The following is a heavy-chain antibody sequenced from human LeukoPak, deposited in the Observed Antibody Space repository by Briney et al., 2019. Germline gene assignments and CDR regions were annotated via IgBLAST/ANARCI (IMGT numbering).Heavy chain of an antibody. CDR2: IYYSGST. D-gene: IGHD3-16*01. J-gene: IGHJ4*02. CDR1: GGSFSGYY. CDR3: ARHFPGGVV. V-gene: IGHV4-59*08. Sequence: SETLSLTCAVYGGSFSGYYWSWIRQPPGKGLEWIGYIYYSGSTNYNPSLKSRVTISVDTSKNQFSLKLSAVSAADTAVYYCARHFPGGVVWGKGTLVTACS.